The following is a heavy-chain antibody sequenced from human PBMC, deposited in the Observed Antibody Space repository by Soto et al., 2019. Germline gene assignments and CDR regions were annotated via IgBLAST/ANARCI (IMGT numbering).Heavy chain of an antibody. V-gene: IGHV4-4*07. J-gene: IGHJ5*02. Sequence: RSETLSLTCTASGASISGFYWSWIRKSAGKGLEWIGRIYATGTTDYNPSLKGRVMMSVDTSKKQFSLKLRSVTAADTAVYYCVRDGTKTLRDWFDPWGQGISVPVSS. CDR1: GASISGFY. CDR2: IYATGTT. D-gene: IGHD1-1*01. CDR3: VRDGTKTLRDWFDP.